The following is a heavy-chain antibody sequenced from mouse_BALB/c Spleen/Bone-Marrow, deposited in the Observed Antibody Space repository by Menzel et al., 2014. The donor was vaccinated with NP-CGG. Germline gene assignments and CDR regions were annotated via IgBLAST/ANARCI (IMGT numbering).Heavy chain of an antibody. D-gene: IGHD1-1*01. Sequence: EVKLQESGGGLVQPGGSRKLSCAASGFTFSSFGMHWVRQAPEKGLEWVAYISSGSSTIYYADTVKGRFTISRDNPKNTLFLQMTSLRSEDTAMYYCARGDLLRGFAYWGQGTLVTVSA. V-gene: IGHV5-17*02. CDR2: ISSGSSTI. CDR3: ARGDLLRGFAY. CDR1: GFTFSSFG. J-gene: IGHJ3*01.